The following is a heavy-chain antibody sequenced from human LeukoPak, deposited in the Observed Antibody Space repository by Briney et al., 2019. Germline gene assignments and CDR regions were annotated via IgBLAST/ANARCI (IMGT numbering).Heavy chain of an antibody. CDR2: ISSSSSYI. D-gene: IGHD2-2*01. CDR3: VRARDCSSTSCYGGTDV. V-gene: IGHV3-21*01. Sequence: GGSLRLSCAASGFSFSSYSMNWVRQAPGKGLEWVSSISSSSSYIYYADSVKGRFTISRDNAKNSLYLQMNSLRAEDTAVYYCVRARDCSSTSCYGGTDVWGKGTTVTVSS. CDR1: GFSFSSYS. J-gene: IGHJ6*04.